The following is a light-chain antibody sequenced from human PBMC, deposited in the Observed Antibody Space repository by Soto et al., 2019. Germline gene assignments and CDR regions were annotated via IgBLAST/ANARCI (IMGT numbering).Light chain of an antibody. CDR2: EVS. Sequence: QSALTQPASVSGSPGQSITISCTGTSSDIGGYNYVSWYQQHPGKATKLMIYEVSNRPSGVSNLFSGSKPGNTDYLTISGIQAEGEADYYCSAYTSSTPYVVFGGGTKLTVL. CDR1: SSDIGGYNY. V-gene: IGLV2-14*01. J-gene: IGLJ2*01. CDR3: SAYTSSTPYVV.